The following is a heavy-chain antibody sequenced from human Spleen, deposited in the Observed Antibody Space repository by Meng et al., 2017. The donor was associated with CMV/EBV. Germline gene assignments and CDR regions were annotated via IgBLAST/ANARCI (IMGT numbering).Heavy chain of an antibody. CDR3: STCIAAAANSPDY. V-gene: IGHV1-2*02. CDR1: GYTFTGYY. Sequence: ASVKVSCKASGYTFTGYYIHWVRQAPGQGLEWMGWINPSSGGTNYAQKFHGRVTMTRDTSISTAYMDLSRLRSDDTAVYYCSTCIAAAANSPDYWGQGTLVTVSS. J-gene: IGHJ4*02. D-gene: IGHD6-13*01. CDR2: INPSSGGT.